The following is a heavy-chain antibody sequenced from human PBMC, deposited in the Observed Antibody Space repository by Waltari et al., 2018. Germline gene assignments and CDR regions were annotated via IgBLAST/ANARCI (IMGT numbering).Heavy chain of an antibody. J-gene: IGHJ6*04. CDR2: INHGDST. V-gene: IGHV4-34*01. CDR1: GGSFSGYY. D-gene: IGHD2-2*01. CDR3: ARGGDIVVVPAGRMDV. Sequence: QVQLQQWGAGLLKPSETLSLTCAVYGGSFSGYYWSWIRQPPGKGLEWIGEINHGDSTNYHPSLRRRGTISVDTAKNQFSLKLSSVTAADTAVYYCARGGDIVVVPAGRMDVWGKGTTVTVSS.